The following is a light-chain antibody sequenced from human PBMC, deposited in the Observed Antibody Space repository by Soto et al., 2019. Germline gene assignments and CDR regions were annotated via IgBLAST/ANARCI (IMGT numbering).Light chain of an antibody. CDR3: QSYDSSLNWV. V-gene: IGLV1-40*01. CDR1: NSNIGAGYV. J-gene: IGLJ3*02. Sequence: QSVLTQPPSVSGAPGQRVTISCTGSNSNIGAGYVVHWYQHLPGTAPKLLIYGNNNRPSGVPDRFSGSKSGTSASLAITGLQAEDEAEYYCQSYDSSLNWVFGGGTKLTVL. CDR2: GNN.